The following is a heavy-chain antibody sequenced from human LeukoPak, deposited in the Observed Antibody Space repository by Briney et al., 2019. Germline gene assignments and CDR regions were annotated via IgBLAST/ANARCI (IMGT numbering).Heavy chain of an antibody. V-gene: IGHV3-48*02. CDR1: GFTFRSYS. D-gene: IGHD6-13*01. CDR2: ISRSTNSI. J-gene: IGHJ6*02. CDR3: ARDRGPGIKPAGTVGMDV. Sequence: GGSLRLSCEASGFTFRSYSMNWVRQAPGKGLEWISYISRSTNSISYADSVKGRFTIPRDNAKNSRFLQVNNLRDEDTAVYYCARDRGPGIKPAGTVGMDVWGQGTTVTVSS.